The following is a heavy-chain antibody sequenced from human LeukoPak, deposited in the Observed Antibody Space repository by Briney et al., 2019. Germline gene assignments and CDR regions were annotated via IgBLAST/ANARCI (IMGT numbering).Heavy chain of an antibody. V-gene: IGHV3-23*01. CDR1: GFTFSSYA. D-gene: IGHD5-24*01. CDR3: AKAGEMATISPFDY. CDR2: ISGSGGST. Sequence: PGGSLRLSCAASGFTFSSYAMSWVRQAPGKGLEWVSAISGSGGSTYYADSVKGRFTISRDNSKNTLFLQMNSLRAEVTAVYYCAKAGEMATISPFDYWGQGTLVTVSS. J-gene: IGHJ4*02.